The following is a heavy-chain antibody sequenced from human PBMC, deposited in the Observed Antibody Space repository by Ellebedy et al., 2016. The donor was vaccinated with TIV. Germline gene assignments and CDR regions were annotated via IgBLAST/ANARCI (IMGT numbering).Heavy chain of an antibody. J-gene: IGHJ6*02. Sequence: AASVKVSCKASGGTFSSYAISWVRQAPGQGLEWMGGIIPIFGTANYAQKFQGRVTITADKSTSTAYMELSSLRSEDTAVYYCARSSGGGRWLHPTQDNHGMDVWGQGTTVTVSS. D-gene: IGHD5-24*01. V-gene: IGHV1-69*06. CDR1: GGTFSSYA. CDR2: IIPIFGTA. CDR3: ARSSGGGRWLHPTQDNHGMDV.